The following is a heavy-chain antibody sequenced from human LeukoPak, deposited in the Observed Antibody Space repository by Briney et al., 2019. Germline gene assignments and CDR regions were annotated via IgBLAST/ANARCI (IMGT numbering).Heavy chain of an antibody. Sequence: GGSLRLSCAASGFTFSSYWMSWVRQAPGKGLEWEANINQDGSEKYYVDSVKGRFSISRDSARSSLYLQMNTLRADDTAVYYCARDRALYDSRRGYYYTEDDYWGQGTLVTVSS. J-gene: IGHJ4*02. CDR1: GFTFSSYW. D-gene: IGHD3-22*01. V-gene: IGHV3-7*01. CDR2: INQDGSEK. CDR3: ARDRALYDSRRGYYYTEDDY.